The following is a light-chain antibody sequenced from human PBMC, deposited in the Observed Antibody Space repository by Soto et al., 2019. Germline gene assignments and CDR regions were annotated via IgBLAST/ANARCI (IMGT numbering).Light chain of an antibody. CDR3: QQYYSIPPS. Sequence: DIVMTQSPDSLAVSLDERATISCKSSQTILSSSNNKNYLAWFQQKSGQPPKLLVYWASTRESGVPDRFSGSGSGTDFTLTISSLQAEDVAVYSCQQYYSIPPSFGQGTRLEIK. V-gene: IGKV4-1*01. CDR1: QTILSSSNNKNY. J-gene: IGKJ5*01. CDR2: WAS.